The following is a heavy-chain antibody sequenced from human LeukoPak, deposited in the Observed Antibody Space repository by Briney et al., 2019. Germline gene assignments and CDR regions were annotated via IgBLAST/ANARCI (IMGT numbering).Heavy chain of an antibody. J-gene: IGHJ4*02. CDR3: ARDRRDGGYNPGDPRGFAN. V-gene: IGHV3-33*01. CDR1: GFTFISYG. Sequence: GRSLTLSCSASGFTFISYGMHWVRQAPGKGLEWVAVVWYDGTNKYYADSVKGRFTISRDNAKNSLHLQMNSLRAEDTAVYYCARDRRDGGYNPGDPRGFANWGQGTLVTVSS. D-gene: IGHD5-24*01. CDR2: VWYDGTNK.